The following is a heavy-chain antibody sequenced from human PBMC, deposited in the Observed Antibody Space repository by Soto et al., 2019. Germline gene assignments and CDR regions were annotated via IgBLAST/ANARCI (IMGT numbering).Heavy chain of an antibody. CDR2: ISYDGRDK. J-gene: IGHJ4*02. CDR1: GLSLSSYA. CDR3: ARSAGGSYPQYDY. D-gene: IGHD1-26*01. V-gene: IGHV3-30*04. Sequence: GSLRLSGAAAGLSLSSYAMHWVRQAPGTGLEWVAVISYDGRDKYYPDSVKGRFTISRDNSKNTLYLQMNSLRAEDTAVYYWARSAGGSYPQYDYWGQGTLVTVSS.